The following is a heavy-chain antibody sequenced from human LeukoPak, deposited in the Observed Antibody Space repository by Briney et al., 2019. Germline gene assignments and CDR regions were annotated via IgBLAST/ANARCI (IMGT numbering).Heavy chain of an antibody. V-gene: IGHV3-21*01. J-gene: IGHJ5*02. CDR3: ARDFEYSSSSVWFDP. Sequence: ETLSLTCTVSGGSISSSSYYWGWVRQAPGKGLEWVSSISSSSSYIYYADSVKGRFTISRDNAKNSLYLQMNSLRAEDTAVYYCARDFEYSSSSVWFDPWGQGTLVTVSS. CDR2: ISSSSSYI. CDR1: GGSISSSSYY. D-gene: IGHD6-6*01.